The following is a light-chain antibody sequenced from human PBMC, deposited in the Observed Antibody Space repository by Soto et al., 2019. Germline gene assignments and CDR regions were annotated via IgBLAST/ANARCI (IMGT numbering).Light chain of an antibody. CDR3: SSYTSTRTNV. CDR1: SSDVGGFNS. V-gene: IGLV2-14*03. CDR2: DVV. J-gene: IGLJ1*01. Sequence: QSALTQPASVSGCPGQSITSCCTGASSDVGGFNSVSWYQLRPGTAPKLILYDVVDRPSGVSYRFSGSKSGNTASLTISGLQAADEADYFCSSYTSTRTNVFGSGTKVT.